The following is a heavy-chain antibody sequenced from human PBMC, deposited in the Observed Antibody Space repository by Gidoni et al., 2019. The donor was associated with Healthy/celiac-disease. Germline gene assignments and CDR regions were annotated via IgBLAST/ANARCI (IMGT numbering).Heavy chain of an antibody. CDR3: ARVTADGSGSYYMSY. CDR1: GGSISSGGYS. J-gene: IGHJ4*02. D-gene: IGHD3-10*01. CDR2: IYHSGST. V-gene: IGHV4-30-2*01. Sequence: QLQLQESGSGLVKPSQTLSLTCAVSGGSISSGGYSWSWIRQPPGKGLEWIGYIYHSGSTYYNPSLKSRVTISVDRSKNQFSLKLSSVTAADTAVYYCARVTADGSGSYYMSYWGQGTLVTVSS.